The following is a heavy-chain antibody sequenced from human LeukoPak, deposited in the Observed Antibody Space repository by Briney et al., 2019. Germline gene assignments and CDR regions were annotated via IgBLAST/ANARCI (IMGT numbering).Heavy chain of an antibody. V-gene: IGHV3-30*02. CDR3: ARDSSGWLDEGAFDI. J-gene: IGHJ3*02. Sequence: GESLRLSCAASGFTFSSYGMHWVRQAPGKGLEWVAFIRYDGSNKYYADSVKGRFTISRDNSKNTLYLQMNSLRAEDTAVYYCARDSSGWLDEGAFDIWGQGTMVTVSS. CDR2: IRYDGSNK. D-gene: IGHD6-19*01. CDR1: GFTFSSYG.